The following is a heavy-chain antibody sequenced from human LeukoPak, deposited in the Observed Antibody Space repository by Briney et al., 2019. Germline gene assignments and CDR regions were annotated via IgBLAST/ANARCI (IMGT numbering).Heavy chain of an antibody. Sequence: GRSLRLSCAASGFTFSSYAMHWVRQAPSKGLEWVAVISYDGSNKYYADSVKGRFTISRDNSKNTLYLQMNSLRAEDTAVYYCARAVPLWFGELLLDYWGQGTLVTVSS. V-gene: IGHV3-30*04. CDR1: GFTFSSYA. D-gene: IGHD3-10*01. CDR2: ISYDGSNK. J-gene: IGHJ4*02. CDR3: ARAVPLWFGELLLDY.